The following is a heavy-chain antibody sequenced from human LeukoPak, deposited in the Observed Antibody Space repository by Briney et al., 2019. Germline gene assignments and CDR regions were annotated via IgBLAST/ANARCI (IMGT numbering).Heavy chain of an antibody. CDR3: AKDMQTIAAAGRKYYFDY. CDR1: GFTFDDYA. CDR2: ISGNRGSI. J-gene: IGHJ4*02. Sequence: PGGSLRLSWAAAGFTFDDYAMHWVRHAPGKGLEWVSGISGNRGSIVYADSVKGRFTISRDNAKNSVYLQMNSLRAEDTALYYCAKDMQTIAAAGRKYYFDYWGQGTLVTVSS. V-gene: IGHV3-9*01. D-gene: IGHD6-13*01.